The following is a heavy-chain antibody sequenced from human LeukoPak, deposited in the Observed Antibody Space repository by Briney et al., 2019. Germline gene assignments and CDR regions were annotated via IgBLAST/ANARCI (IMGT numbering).Heavy chain of an antibody. CDR1: GGSISSYY. V-gene: IGHV4-59*12. D-gene: IGHD2-2*01. CDR3: ASLWPYQLSAFDI. Sequence: SETLSLTCTVSGGSISSYYWSWIRQPPGKGLEWIGYIYYSGSTNYNPSLKSRVTISVDTSKNQFSLKLSSVTAADTAVYYCASLWPYQLSAFDIWGQGTMVTVSS. J-gene: IGHJ3*02. CDR2: IYYSGST.